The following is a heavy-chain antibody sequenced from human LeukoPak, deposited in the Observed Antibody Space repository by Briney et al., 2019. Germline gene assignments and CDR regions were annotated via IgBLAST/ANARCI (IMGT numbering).Heavy chain of an antibody. CDR1: GFTFSNFA. J-gene: IGHJ4*02. CDR3: VKVGLSGFSYGSSAS. Sequence: GGSLRLSCAASGFTFSNFAMGWVRQAPGKGLEWVSIISANGGSTYYEDSLRGRFSISRDNSKSTVFLEMSGLRADDTAVYFCVKVGLSGFSYGSSASWGQGSLVPVSS. V-gene: IGHV3-23*01. D-gene: IGHD5-18*01. CDR2: ISANGGST.